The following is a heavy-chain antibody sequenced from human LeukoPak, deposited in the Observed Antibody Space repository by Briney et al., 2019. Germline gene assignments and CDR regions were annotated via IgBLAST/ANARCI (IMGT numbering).Heavy chain of an antibody. D-gene: IGHD2-21*01. J-gene: IGHJ4*02. V-gene: IGHV3-21*01. CDR1: GFTFSGYS. CDR2: ISSSSSEI. Sequence: GGSLRLSCAASGFTFSGYSMKWGRQAPGKGREWGSSISSSSSEIYYADSVKGRFTIYRDNDKNSVYLKMNRLRAEDTAVYYCARPARAYCGGDCPIDYWGQGTLVTVSS. CDR3: ARPARAYCGGDCPIDY.